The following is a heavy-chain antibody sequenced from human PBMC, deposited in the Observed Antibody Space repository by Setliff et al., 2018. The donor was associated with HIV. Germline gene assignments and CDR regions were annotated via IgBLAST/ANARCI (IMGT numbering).Heavy chain of an antibody. CDR2: INAGNDNT. Sequence: TSVKVSCKASGYTLTNYAMHWVRQAPGQRLEWMGCINAGNDNTKYSQNFQGRVTITKDTSASTVYMELSSLRSEDTALYYCTRVMGATTGFHDYWGQGTLVTVSS. CDR3: TRVMGATTGFHDY. D-gene: IGHD1-26*01. V-gene: IGHV1-3*01. CDR1: GYTLTNYA. J-gene: IGHJ4*02.